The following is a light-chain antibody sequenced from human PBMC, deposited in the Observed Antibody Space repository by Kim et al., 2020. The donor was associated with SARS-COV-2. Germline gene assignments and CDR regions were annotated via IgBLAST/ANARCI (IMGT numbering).Light chain of an antibody. V-gene: IGKV1-17*01. Sequence: ASVGDRVTITCRASQGIRTDLAWYQQKAGKAPKRLIYAASILQSGVPSRFSGSGLGTEFTLTIDSLQSEDFATYYCLQHDSYPWTFGQGTKLDIK. CDR3: LQHDSYPWT. J-gene: IGKJ1*01. CDR1: QGIRTD. CDR2: AAS.